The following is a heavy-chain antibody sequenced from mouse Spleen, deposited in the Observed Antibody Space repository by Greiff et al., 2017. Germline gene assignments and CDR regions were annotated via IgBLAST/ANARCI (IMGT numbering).Heavy chain of an antibody. CDR2: IYPRDGST. J-gene: IGHJ2*01. D-gene: IGHD1-1*01. V-gene: IGHV1-85*01. CDR1: GYTFTSYD. CDR3: ARRVYYYDSYYFDY. Sequence: QVQLQQSGPELVKPGASVKLSCKASGYTFTSYDINWVKQRPGQGLEWIGWIYPRDGSTKYNEKFKGKATLTVDTSSSTAYMQLHSLTSEDSAVYFCARRVYYYDSYYFDYWGQGTPLTVSS.